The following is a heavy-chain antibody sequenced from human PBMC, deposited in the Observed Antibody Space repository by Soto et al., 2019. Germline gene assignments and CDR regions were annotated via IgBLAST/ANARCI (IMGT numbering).Heavy chain of an antibody. V-gene: IGHV1-46*01. CDR3: ARTGSYFGSGSQFDY. CDR1: GYTFTSYY. J-gene: IGHJ4*02. D-gene: IGHD3-10*01. CDR2: INPSGGST. Sequence: QVQLVQSGAEVKKPGASVKVSCKASGYTFTSYYMHWVRQAPGQGLEWMGIINPSGGSTSYAQKFQVRVTMTRDTSTSTVYMELSSLRSEDAAVYYCARTGSYFGSGSQFDYWGQGTRVIVSS.